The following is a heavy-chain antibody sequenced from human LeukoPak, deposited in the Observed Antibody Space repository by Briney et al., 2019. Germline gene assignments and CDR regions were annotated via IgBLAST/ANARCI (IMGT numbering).Heavy chain of an antibody. CDR2: INHSGST. J-gene: IGHJ5*02. V-gene: IGHV4-34*01. CDR3: ARGPPGSNYAWFDP. CDR1: GGSFSGYY. Sequence: SETPSLTCAVYGGSFSGYYWSWIRQPPGKGLEWIGEINHSGSTNYNPSLKSRVTISVDTSKNQFSLKLSSVTAADTAVYYCARGPPGSNYAWFDPWGQGTLVTVSS. D-gene: IGHD4-11*01.